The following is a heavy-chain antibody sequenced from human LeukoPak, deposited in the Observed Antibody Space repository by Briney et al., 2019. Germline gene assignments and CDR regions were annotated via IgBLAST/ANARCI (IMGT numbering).Heavy chain of an antibody. CDR1: GYSFTSYW. CDR2: ICPGDSDT. V-gene: IGHV5-51*01. J-gene: IGHJ4*02. CDR3: ARLSDSSGYYPTGDY. Sequence: GESLKISCKGSGYSFTSYWIGWVRQMPGKGLEWMGIICPGDSDTRYSPSFQGQVTISADKSFSTAYLQWSSLKASDTAMYYCARLSDSSGYYPTGDYWGQGTLVTVSS. D-gene: IGHD3-22*01.